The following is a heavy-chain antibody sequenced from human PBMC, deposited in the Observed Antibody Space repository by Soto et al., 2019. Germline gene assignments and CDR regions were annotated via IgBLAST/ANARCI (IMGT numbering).Heavy chain of an antibody. CDR1: GGTFSSYA. V-gene: IGHV1-69*13. J-gene: IGHJ5*02. CDR3: AREEYYYDSSGYYYPNWFDP. CDR2: IIPIFGTA. D-gene: IGHD3-22*01. Sequence: PSVKVSCKASGGTFSSYAISWVRQAPGQGLEWMGGIIPIFGTANYAQKFQGRVTITADESTSTAYVELSSLRSEDTAVYYCAREEYYYDSSGYYYPNWFDPWGQGTLVTAPQ.